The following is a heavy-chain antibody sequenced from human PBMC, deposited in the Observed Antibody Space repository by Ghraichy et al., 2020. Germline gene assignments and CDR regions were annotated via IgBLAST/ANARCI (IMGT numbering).Heavy chain of an antibody. D-gene: IGHD2-15*01. J-gene: IGHJ6*03. CDR3: ARGGYCSGGSCYSRNYYYCMDV. Sequence: ASVKVSCKASGYTFTGYYMHWVRQAPGQGLEWMGWINPNSGGTNYAQKFQGWVTMTRDTSISTAYMELSRLRSDDTAVYYCARGGYCSGGSCYSRNYYYCMDVWGKGTTVTVSS. CDR1: GYTFTGYY. CDR2: INPNSGGT. V-gene: IGHV1-2*04.